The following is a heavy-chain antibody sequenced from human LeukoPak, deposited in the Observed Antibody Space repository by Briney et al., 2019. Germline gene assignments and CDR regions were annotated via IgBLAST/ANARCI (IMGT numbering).Heavy chain of an antibody. V-gene: IGHV3-33*01. CDR3: ARDADTSEFFSWLDL. CDR1: GFTFSYYG. CDR2: IWHDGGKR. Sequence: PGGSLRLSCAASGFTFSYYGMQWVRQAPGKGLEWVALIWHDGGKRYYADSVKGRFTISRDNSKNTLYLQMTILRAEDTAVYYCARDADTSEFFSWLDLWGQGTLVTVSS. D-gene: IGHD3-22*01. J-gene: IGHJ5*02.